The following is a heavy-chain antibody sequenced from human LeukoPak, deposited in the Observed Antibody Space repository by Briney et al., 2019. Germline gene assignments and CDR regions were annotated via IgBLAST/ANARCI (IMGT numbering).Heavy chain of an antibody. J-gene: IGHJ4*02. CDR3: ARPGQRWLQFYYFDY. Sequence: SETLSLTCAVYGGSFSGYYWSWIRQPPGKGLEWIWEINHSGSTNYNPSLKSRVTISVDTSKNQFSLKLSSVTAADTAVYYCARPGQRWLQFYYFDYWGQGTLVTVSS. V-gene: IGHV4-34*01. D-gene: IGHD5-24*01. CDR1: GGSFSGYY. CDR2: INHSGST.